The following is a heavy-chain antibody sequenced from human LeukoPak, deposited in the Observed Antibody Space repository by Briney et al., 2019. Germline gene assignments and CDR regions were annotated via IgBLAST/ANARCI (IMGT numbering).Heavy chain of an antibody. CDR2: ITSDGSST. CDR3: SRGVGATDS. D-gene: IGHD1-26*01. CDR1: GXTFSSYW. J-gene: IGHJ4*02. V-gene: IGHV3-74*01. Sequence: GGSLRLSCTASGXTFSSYWTHWVRQAPGKGLEWVSRITSDGSSTSHADSVKGRFTISRDNAKNTLYLQMNSLRAEDTAVYYCSRGVGATDSWGQGTLVTVSS.